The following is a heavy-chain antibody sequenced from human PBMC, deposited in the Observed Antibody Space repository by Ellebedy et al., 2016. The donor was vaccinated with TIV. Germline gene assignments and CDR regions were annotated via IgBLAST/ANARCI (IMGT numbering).Heavy chain of an antibody. CDR1: GFTFTTFW. D-gene: IGHD3-10*01. J-gene: IGHJ4*02. Sequence: GESLKISCAASGFTFTTFWMSWVRQAPGKGLEWVGNINQDGSEKCYGDSVKGRFTISRDNAKNTLYLQMNSLRAEDTAVYYCASRGVAVQGADYWGQGTLVTVSS. V-gene: IGHV3-7*02. CDR2: INQDGSEK. CDR3: ASRGVAVQGADY.